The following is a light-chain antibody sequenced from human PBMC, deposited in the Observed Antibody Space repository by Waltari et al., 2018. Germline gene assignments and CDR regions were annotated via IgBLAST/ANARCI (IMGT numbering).Light chain of an antibody. V-gene: IGKV1-9*01. CDR1: QGIYSY. Sequence: TQSPSFLSASVGDRVTITCRASQGIYSYLAWYQQKPGKAPNLLIYAASTLQTGVPSRFSGSGSVTEFTLTISSLQPEDFATYYCQQLYSYPFTFGPGTKVDIK. CDR3: QQLYSYPFT. J-gene: IGKJ3*01. CDR2: AAS.